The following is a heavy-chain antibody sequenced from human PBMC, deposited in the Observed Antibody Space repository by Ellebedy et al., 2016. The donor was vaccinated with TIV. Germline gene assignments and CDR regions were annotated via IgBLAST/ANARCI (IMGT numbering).Heavy chain of an antibody. CDR1: GFTFSSYS. J-gene: IGHJ6*03. V-gene: IGHV3-21*01. CDR3: ARVGGEYYYYYYYMEV. D-gene: IGHD4-23*01. Sequence: GESLKISXAASGFTFSSYSMNWVRQAPGKGLEWVSSISSSSSYIYYADSVKGRFTISRDNAKNSLYLQMNSLRAEDTAVYYCARVGGEYYYYYYYMEVWGKGTTVTVSS. CDR2: ISSSSSYI.